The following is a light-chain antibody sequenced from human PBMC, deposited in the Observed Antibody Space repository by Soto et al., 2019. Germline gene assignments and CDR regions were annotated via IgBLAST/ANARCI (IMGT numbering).Light chain of an antibody. CDR1: QGIDTS. J-gene: IGKJ1*01. Sequence: ILFTQSPSSLSASVGDRVTITCRASQGIDTSLAWYQQKPGKAPKLLIYAASNFQSGVPSRFSGSGSGTHFTLTISSLQPEDFATYYCQQSFNNPRTFGQGTKVDIK. CDR3: QQSFNNPRT. V-gene: IGKV1-9*01. CDR2: AAS.